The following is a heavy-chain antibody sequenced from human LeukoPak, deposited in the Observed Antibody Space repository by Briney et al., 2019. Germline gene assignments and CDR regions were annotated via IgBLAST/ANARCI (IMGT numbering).Heavy chain of an antibody. J-gene: IGHJ5*02. CDR1: GSSISSGSYY. D-gene: IGHD1-26*01. Sequence: SETLSLTCIASGSSISSGSYYWGWIRQPPGKGLEWIGSIHYGGSTFYNPSLRSRITISLDTSRNQFTLKLTSVTAADTAVYYCARRPPASGADWFDPWGQGTLVTVSS. CDR3: ARRPPASGADWFDP. CDR2: IHYGGST. V-gene: IGHV4-39*01.